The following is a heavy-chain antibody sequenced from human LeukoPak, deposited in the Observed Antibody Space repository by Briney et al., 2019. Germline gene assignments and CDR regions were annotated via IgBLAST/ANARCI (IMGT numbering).Heavy chain of an antibody. CDR2: IYYSGST. V-gene: IGHV4-59*08. D-gene: IGHD6-19*01. Sequence: PSETLSLTCTVSGGSINSYYWSWIRQPPGKGLEWFGYIYYSGSTYYIPSLVSRVTISADTSNRQFSLKLTSVTAAETAVYYCAKTGYSSGWGLFDPWGQGTLVTVSS. J-gene: IGHJ5*02. CDR3: AKTGYSSGWGLFDP. CDR1: GGSINSYY.